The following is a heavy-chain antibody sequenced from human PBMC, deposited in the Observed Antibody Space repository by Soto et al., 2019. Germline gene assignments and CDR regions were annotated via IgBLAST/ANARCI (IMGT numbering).Heavy chain of an antibody. Sequence: KPSETLSLTCTVSGGSVSSGRNYWNWIRQPPGKGLEWIGYMYYSGSTNYNPSLKSRVTISVDTSKNQFSLKLTSVTAADTAVYYCARGSHCGGDCYSGYYYYYGMDAWGQGTTVTVSS. D-gene: IGHD2-21*02. CDR3: ARGSHCGGDCYSGYYYYYGMDA. J-gene: IGHJ6*02. V-gene: IGHV4-61*01. CDR1: GGSVSSGRNY. CDR2: MYYSGST.